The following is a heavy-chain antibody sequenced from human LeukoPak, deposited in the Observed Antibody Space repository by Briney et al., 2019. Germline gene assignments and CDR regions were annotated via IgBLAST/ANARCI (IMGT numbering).Heavy chain of an antibody. CDR1: GFTFTSHW. CDR3: TRERYSRRQDDALDI. D-gene: IGHD1-14*01. CDR2: IESDGSSP. Sequence: GALRLSCAASGFTFTSHWMHWVRQAPGKGLEWVSRIESDGSSPRYADSVRGRFTISRDNAKNTLYLQMNSLRAEDTAVCYCTRERYSRRQDDALDIWGQGTMVTVSS. V-gene: IGHV3-74*01. J-gene: IGHJ3*02.